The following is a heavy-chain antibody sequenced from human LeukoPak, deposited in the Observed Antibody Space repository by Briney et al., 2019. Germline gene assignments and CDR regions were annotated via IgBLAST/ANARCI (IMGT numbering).Heavy chain of an antibody. J-gene: IGHJ4*02. CDR2: IYSDGTT. D-gene: IGHD1-1*01. CDR3: TKVPTTPVWASDY. V-gene: IGHV3-53*01. CDR1: GITVSSNY. Sequence: PGGSLRLSCAASGITVSSNYMSWVRQAPGKGLEWVSIIYSDGTTLYADSVKGRFTISRDTSKNRLYLHMDSLRAEDTAIYYCTKVPTTPVWASDYWGQGTLATVSS.